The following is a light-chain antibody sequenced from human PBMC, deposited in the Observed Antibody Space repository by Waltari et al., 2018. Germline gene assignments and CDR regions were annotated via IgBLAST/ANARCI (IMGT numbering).Light chain of an antibody. Sequence: IVLTQSPGTLSLSPGERAYLSCRASQSVSRSLAWYQQKPGQAPELLLYGASTRATGIPDRFTGSGSGTDFSLTISSLEPEDFVIYFCQHYVRLPATFGQGTKVEIK. V-gene: IGKV3-20*01. CDR2: GAS. CDR3: QHYVRLPAT. J-gene: IGKJ1*01. CDR1: QSVSRS.